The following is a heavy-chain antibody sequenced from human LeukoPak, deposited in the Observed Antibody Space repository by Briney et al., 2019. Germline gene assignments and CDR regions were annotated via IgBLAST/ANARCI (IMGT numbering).Heavy chain of an antibody. D-gene: IGHD6-13*01. CDR2: MNPNSGNT. V-gene: IGHV1-8*01. J-gene: IGHJ6*02. Sequence: ASVKVSCKASGYTFTSYDINWVRQATGQGLEWMGWMNPNSGNTGYAQKFQGRVTITADESTSTAYMELSSLRSEDTAVYYCARDYQGIAAAGLYYYYGMDVWGQGTTVTVSS. CDR3: ARDYQGIAAAGLYYYYGMDV. CDR1: GYTFTSYD.